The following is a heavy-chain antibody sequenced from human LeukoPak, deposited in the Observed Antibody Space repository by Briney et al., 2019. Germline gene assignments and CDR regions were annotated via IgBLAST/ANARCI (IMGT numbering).Heavy chain of an antibody. CDR1: GFTFSDYY. CDR2: ISSSSSYT. CDR3: AKSPPTPVSRYYYGSGSYYDESYFDY. J-gene: IGHJ4*02. Sequence: GGSLRLSCAASGFTFSDYYMSWIRQAPGKGLEWVSYISSSSSYTNYADSVKGRFTISRDNSKNTLYLQMNSLRAEDTAVYYCAKSPPTPVSRYYYGSGSYYDESYFDYWGQGTLVTVSS. V-gene: IGHV3-11*03. D-gene: IGHD3-10*01.